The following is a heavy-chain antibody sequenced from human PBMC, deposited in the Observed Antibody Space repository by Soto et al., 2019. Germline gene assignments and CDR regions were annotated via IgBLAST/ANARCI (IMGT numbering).Heavy chain of an antibody. J-gene: IGHJ4*02. CDR1: GGSISSYN. CDR3: ARAASSGTYLRVSYFDY. D-gene: IGHD1-26*01. CDR2: IHYSGST. V-gene: IGHV4-59*01. Sequence: SETLSLTCTVSGGSISSYNWIWIRQSPGKGLECIGYIHYSGSTNYNPSLKSRVTISVDRSKNQFSLKVSSVTAADTALYFCARAASSGTYLRVSYFDYRGQGTLVTVSS.